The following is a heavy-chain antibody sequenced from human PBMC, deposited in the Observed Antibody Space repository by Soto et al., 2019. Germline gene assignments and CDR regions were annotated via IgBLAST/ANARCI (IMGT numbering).Heavy chain of an antibody. D-gene: IGHD2-15*01. CDR2: ISSTSNTI. CDR3: ARDRGCSGGICYRDLGY. V-gene: IGHV3-48*01. CDR1: GFTFSTYS. J-gene: IGHJ4*02. Sequence: EVQLVESGGGLVQPGGSLRLSCAASGFTFSTYSMSWVRQAPVKGLEWVSYISSTSNTIYYADSVKGRFTISRDNAKNALYLHMNSLSAEDTAVYYCARDRGCSGGICYRDLGYWGQGTLVTVSS.